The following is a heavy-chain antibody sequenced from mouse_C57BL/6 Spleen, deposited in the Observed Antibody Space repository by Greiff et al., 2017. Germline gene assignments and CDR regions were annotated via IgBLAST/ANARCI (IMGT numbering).Heavy chain of an antibody. D-gene: IGHD1-1*01. V-gene: IGHV1-64*01. Sequence: VQLQQPGAELVKPGASVKLSCKASGYTFTSYWMHWVKQRPGQGLEWIGMIHPNSGSTTYNEKFKSKATLTVDKSSSTAYMQLSSLTSEDAAVYFCARRAIITTVPFAYWGQGTLVTVSA. CDR2: IHPNSGST. J-gene: IGHJ3*01. CDR1: GYTFTSYW. CDR3: ARRAIITTVPFAY.